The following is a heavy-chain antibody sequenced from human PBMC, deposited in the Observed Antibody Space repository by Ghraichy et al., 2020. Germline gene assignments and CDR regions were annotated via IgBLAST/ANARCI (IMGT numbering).Heavy chain of an antibody. Sequence: GGSLRLSCAASGFTFSSYSMNWVRQAPGKGLEWVSSISSSSSYIYYADSVKGRFTISRDNAKNSLYLQMNSLRAEDTAVYYCARGTEEQWLYYYYYYMDVWGKGTTVTVSS. D-gene: IGHD1/OR15-1a*01. V-gene: IGHV3-21*01. CDR3: ARGTEEQWLYYYYYYMDV. J-gene: IGHJ6*03. CDR2: ISSSSSYI. CDR1: GFTFSSYS.